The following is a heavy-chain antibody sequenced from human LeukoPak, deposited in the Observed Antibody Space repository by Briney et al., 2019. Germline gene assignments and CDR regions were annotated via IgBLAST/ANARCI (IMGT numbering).Heavy chain of an antibody. D-gene: IGHD6-13*01. J-gene: IGHJ5*02. CDR2: IYHSGST. V-gene: IGHV4-38-2*02. Sequence: SETLSPTCTVSGYSISSGYFWGWIRQPPGKGLECIGTIYHSGSTYYNPSLKSRVTISVDTSKNQFSLKLNSVTAADTAVYYCARIYSSSWFLNWFDPWGQGTLVTVSS. CDR1: GYSISSGYF. CDR3: ARIYSSSWFLNWFDP.